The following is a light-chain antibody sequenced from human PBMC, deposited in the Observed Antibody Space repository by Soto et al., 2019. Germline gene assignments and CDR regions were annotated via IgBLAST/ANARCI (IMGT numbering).Light chain of an antibody. V-gene: IGLV2-23*01. J-gene: IGLJ2*01. CDR3: CSYAGSSTDVV. CDR1: SSDVGSYNL. Sequence: QSALTQPASVFGSPGQSITISCTGTSSDVGSYNLVSWYQQHPGKAPKLMIYEGSKRPSGVSNRFSGSKSDNTASLTISGLQAEDEADYYCCSYAGSSTDVVFGGGTKVTVL. CDR2: EGS.